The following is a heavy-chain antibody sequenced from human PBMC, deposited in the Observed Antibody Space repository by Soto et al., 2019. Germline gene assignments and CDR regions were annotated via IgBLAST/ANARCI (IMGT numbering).Heavy chain of an antibody. CDR2: IWYDGSNK. J-gene: IGHJ4*02. Sequence: GGSLRLSCAASGFTFSSYGMHWVRQAPGKGLEWVAVIWYDGSNKYYADSVKGRFTISRDNSKNTLYLQMNSLRAEDTAVYYCASGGSPSDSSGHDYWGQGTLVTVSS. D-gene: IGHD3-22*01. CDR1: GFTFSSYG. V-gene: IGHV3-33*01. CDR3: ASGGSPSDSSGHDY.